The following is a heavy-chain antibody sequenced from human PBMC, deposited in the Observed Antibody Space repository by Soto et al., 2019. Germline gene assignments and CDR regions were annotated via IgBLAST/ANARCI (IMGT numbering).Heavy chain of an antibody. CDR2: MNPNSGNT. D-gene: IGHD3-3*01. Sequence: QVQLVQSGAEVKKPGASVKVSCKASRYTFTSYDINWVRQATGQGLEWMGWMNPNSGNTGYAQKFQGRVTMTRNTSISTAYMELSSLRSEDTAVYYCARGLYYDFWIGLLPQLHWFDPWGQGTLVTVSS. CDR3: ARGLYYDFWIGLLPQLHWFDP. J-gene: IGHJ5*02. CDR1: RYTFTSYD. V-gene: IGHV1-8*01.